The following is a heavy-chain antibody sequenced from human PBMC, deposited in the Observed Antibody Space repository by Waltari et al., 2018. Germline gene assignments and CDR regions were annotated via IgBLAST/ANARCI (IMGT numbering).Heavy chain of an antibody. V-gene: IGHV4-4*02. CDR1: GDSMSSTDC. J-gene: IGHJ4*02. CDR3: ARDRGRGLYLDS. CDR2: IRGDGGT. D-gene: IGHD2-15*01. Sequence: QLQQSGPGLVKPSESLSLTCLVSGDSMSSTDCWSWVRQSPGKGLEWIGQIRGDGGTNYNPSLESRGTVSMDTSNNPFSLKVSSADAADTGVDYCARDRGRGLYLDSRGQGTLVTVSP.